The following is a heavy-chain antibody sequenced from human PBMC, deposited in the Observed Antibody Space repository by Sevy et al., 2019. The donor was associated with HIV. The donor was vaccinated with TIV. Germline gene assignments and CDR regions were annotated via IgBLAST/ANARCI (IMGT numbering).Heavy chain of an antibody. D-gene: IGHD3-16*01. CDR1: GFTFSSYT. CDR3: ARDGLGGFAQTLDV. V-gene: IGHV3-30*04. CDR2: ISYDGSNK. Sequence: GGSLRLSCVASGFTFSSYTMHWVRQAPGKGLEWVAVISYDGSNKYYADSVKGRFTISGENSKNTLYLQMNSLRAEDTAVYYCARDGLGGFAQTLDVWGQGTTVTVSS. J-gene: IGHJ6*02.